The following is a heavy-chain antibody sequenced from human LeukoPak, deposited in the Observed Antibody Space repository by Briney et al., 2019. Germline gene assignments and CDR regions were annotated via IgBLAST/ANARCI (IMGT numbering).Heavy chain of an antibody. CDR1: GFTFSSYE. CDR2: ISSGGNYR. D-gene: IGHD5-24*01. V-gene: IGHV3-48*03. J-gene: IGHJ4*02. CDR3: ARGRNAYTFDN. Sequence: GSLRLSCAASGFTFSSYEINWVRQAPGEGLEWVSYISSGGNYRYYADSVKGRFTISRDNARNSLYLQMNSLRAEDTAVYYCARGRNAYTFDNWGQGTLVTVSS.